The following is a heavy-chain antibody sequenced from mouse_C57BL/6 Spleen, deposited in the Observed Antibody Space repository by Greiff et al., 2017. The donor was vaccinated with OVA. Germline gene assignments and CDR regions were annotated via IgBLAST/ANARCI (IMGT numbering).Heavy chain of an antibody. CDR2: INPSNGGT. D-gene: IGHD1-1*01. J-gene: IGHJ1*03. CDR1: GYTFTSYW. CDR3: ARGVLRGWYFDV. V-gene: IGHV1-53*01. Sequence: QVQLKQPGTELVKPGASVKLSCKASGYTFTSYWMHWVKQRPGQGLEWIGNINPSNGGTSYNEKFKSKATLTVDKSSSTAYMQLSSLTSEDSAVYYCARGVLRGWYFDVWGTGTTVTVSS.